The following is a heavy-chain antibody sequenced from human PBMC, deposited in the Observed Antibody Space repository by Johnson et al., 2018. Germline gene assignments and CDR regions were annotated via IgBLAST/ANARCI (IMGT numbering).Heavy chain of an antibody. V-gene: IGHV3-23*04. J-gene: IGHJ4*02. Sequence: QLVEAGGGVVQPGRSLRLSCAASGFTFSNYAMSWVRQAPGKGLEWVSAISGSGGSTYYADSVKGRFTISSDNSENSLYLQMNSLRGQDTAVIYCAKPTLRDYGDWWFFDYWGQGTLVTVSS. CDR1: GFTFSNYA. D-gene: IGHD4-17*01. CDR3: AKPTLRDYGDWWFFDY. CDR2: ISGSGGST.